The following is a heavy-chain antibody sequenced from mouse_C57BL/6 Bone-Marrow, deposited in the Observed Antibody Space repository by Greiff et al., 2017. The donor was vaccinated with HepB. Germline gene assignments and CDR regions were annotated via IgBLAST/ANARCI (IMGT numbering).Heavy chain of an antibody. Sequence: EVKLMESGGGLVQSGRSLRLSCATSGFTFSDFYMEWVRQAPGKGLEWIAASRNKANDYTTEYSASVKGRFIVSRDTSQSILYLQMNALRAEDTAIYYCARDASKDAMDYWGQGTSVTVSS. CDR1: GFTFSDFY. CDR2: SRNKANDYTT. V-gene: IGHV7-1*01. D-gene: IGHD2-5*01. J-gene: IGHJ4*01. CDR3: ARDASKDAMDY.